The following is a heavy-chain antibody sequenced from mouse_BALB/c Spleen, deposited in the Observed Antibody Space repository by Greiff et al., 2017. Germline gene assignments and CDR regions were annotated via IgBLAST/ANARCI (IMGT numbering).Heavy chain of an antibody. CDR1: GYTFTSYW. CDR2: INPSNGRT. CDR3: ASYYGNYVDY. J-gene: IGHJ2*01. Sequence: QVQLKQPGAELVKPGASVKLSCKASGYTFTSYWMHWVKQRPGQGLEWIGEINPSNGRTNYNEKFKSKATLTVDKSSSTAYMQLSSLTSEDSAVYYCASYYGNYVDYWGQGTTLTVSS. V-gene: IGHV1S81*02. D-gene: IGHD2-1*01.